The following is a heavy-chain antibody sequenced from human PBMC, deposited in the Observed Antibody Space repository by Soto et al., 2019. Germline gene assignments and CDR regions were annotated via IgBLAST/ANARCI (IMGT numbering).Heavy chain of an antibody. J-gene: IGHJ4*02. D-gene: IGHD3-9*01. CDR1: GFSLTANGVG. V-gene: IGHV2-5*02. Sequence: ITLKESGPPLVKPTQTLTLTCSFFGFSLTANGVGVGWVRQPPGLALEWLAMAYWDDDKHYSASLRSRLSITKDTSKSQVVLTMTNMNPVDTGTYYCATLTGSHWGQGALVTVSS. CDR3: ATLTGSH. CDR2: AYWDDDK.